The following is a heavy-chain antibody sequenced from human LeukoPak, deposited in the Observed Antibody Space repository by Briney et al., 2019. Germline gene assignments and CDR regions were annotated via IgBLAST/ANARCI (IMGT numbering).Heavy chain of an antibody. J-gene: IGHJ4*02. V-gene: IGHV3-48*03. Sequence: GGSLRLSCAASGFTLSSYETNWVRQAPGKGLEWVSYISSSGSTIYYADSVKGRFTISRDNAKNSLYLQMNSLRAEDTAVYYCASGQLRPYFDYWGQGTLVTVSS. D-gene: IGHD1-26*01. CDR2: ISSSGSTI. CDR3: ASGQLRPYFDY. CDR1: GFTLSSYE.